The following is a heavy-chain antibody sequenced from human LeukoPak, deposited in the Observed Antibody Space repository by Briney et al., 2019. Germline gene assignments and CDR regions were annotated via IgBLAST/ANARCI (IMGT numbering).Heavy chain of an antibody. J-gene: IGHJ3*02. CDR2: ITSSSSIT. V-gene: IGHV3-48*04. CDR3: ARDSYYYGSGSYYTDDAFDI. Sequence: GGSLRLPCAASGFTFSSYNMNWVRQAPGKGLEWVSYITSSSSITYYADPVKGRFTISRDNAKNSLYLQMNSLRVEDTAVYYCARDSYYYGSGSYYTDDAFDIWGQGTMVTVSS. D-gene: IGHD3-10*01. CDR1: GFTFSSYN.